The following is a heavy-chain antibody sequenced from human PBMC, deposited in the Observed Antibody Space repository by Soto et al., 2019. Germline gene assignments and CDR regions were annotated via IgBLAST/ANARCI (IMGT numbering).Heavy chain of an antibody. V-gene: IGHV1-69*06. D-gene: IGHD4-17*01. J-gene: IGHJ2*01. CDR2: FTPALGTA. CDR3: ARGGGEGYGGEGYGAPDP. Sequence: QAQLVQSGAEMKQPGSSVKVSCKASGGTYSSYPINWVRQAPGHGLEWLGSFTPALGTANYPKKFQDRLTITADTPASKTDGERRSRRCEDGGLYAWARGGGEGYGGEGYGAPDPGGRGTLGTVPS. CDR1: GGTYSSYP.